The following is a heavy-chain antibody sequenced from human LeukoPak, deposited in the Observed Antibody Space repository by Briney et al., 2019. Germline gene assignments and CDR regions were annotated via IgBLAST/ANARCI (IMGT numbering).Heavy chain of an antibody. V-gene: IGHV4-59*08. CDR3: ARHSGVEGYYLDY. Sequence: SEALSLTCTVSGGSISSYYWSWIRQPPGKGLEWIGYIYYSGSTNYNPSLKSRVTISVDTSKNQFSLKLSSVTAADTAVYYCARHSGVEGYYLDYWGQGTLVTVSS. CDR1: GGSISSYY. J-gene: IGHJ4*02. D-gene: IGHD1-26*01. CDR2: IYYSGST.